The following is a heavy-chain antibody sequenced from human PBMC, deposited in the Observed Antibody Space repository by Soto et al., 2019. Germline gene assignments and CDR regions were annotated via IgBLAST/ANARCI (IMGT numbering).Heavy chain of an antibody. D-gene: IGHD4-17*01. J-gene: IGHJ6*02. Sequence: QVQLVQSGAEVKKPGASAKVSCKASGYTFTSYAMHWVRQAPGQRLEWMGWINAGNGNTKYSQKFQGRVTITRDTSASTAYMELSSLRSEDTAVYYCARAGLTVTTLVYYYGMDVWGQGTTVTVSS. CDR2: INAGNGNT. V-gene: IGHV1-3*01. CDR1: GYTFTSYA. CDR3: ARAGLTVTTLVYYYGMDV.